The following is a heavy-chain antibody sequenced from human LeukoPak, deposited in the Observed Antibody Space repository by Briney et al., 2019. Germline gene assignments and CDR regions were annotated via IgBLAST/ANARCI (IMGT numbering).Heavy chain of an antibody. V-gene: IGHV1-46*01. CDR1: GYTFTSYY. CDR3: ARDLFTAMGDVSYYYYGMDV. Sequence: GASVKVSCKASGYTFTSYYMHWVRQAPGHGLEWMGIINPSGGSTSYAQKFQGRVTMTRDTSTSTVYMELSSLRSEDTAVYYCARDLFTAMGDVSYYYYGMDVWGQGTAVTVSS. D-gene: IGHD5-18*01. CDR2: INPSGGST. J-gene: IGHJ6*02.